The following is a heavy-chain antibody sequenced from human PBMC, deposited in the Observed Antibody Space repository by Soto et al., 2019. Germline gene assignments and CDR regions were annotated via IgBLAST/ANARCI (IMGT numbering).Heavy chain of an antibody. CDR1: GFTFSTYS. CDR3: ARLGIVGSGNFPFDY. D-gene: IGHD3-10*01. J-gene: IGHJ4*02. V-gene: IGHV3-21*01. Sequence: EVQLVESGGGLVKPGGSLRLSCAATGFTFSTYSMNWVRQAPGKGLEWVSCISSSATYIYNADSVKGRFTISRDNAKNSLYLQMNSLRAEDTAVYYCARLGIVGSGNFPFDYWGQGTLVTVSS. CDR2: ISSSATYI.